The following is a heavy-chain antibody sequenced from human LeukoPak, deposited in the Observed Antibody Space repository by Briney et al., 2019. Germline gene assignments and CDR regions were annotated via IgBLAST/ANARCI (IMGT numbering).Heavy chain of an antibody. V-gene: IGHV4-30-4*07. J-gene: IGHJ3*02. CDR1: GGSISSGGYS. Sequence: SQTLFLTCAVSGGSISSGGYSWSWIRQPPGKGLEWIGYIYYSGSTNYNPSLKSRVTISVDTSKNQFSLKLSSVTAADTAVYYCARRNILTFPTKDAFDIWGQGTMVTVSS. CDR2: IYYSGST. CDR3: ARRNILTFPTKDAFDI. D-gene: IGHD3-9*01.